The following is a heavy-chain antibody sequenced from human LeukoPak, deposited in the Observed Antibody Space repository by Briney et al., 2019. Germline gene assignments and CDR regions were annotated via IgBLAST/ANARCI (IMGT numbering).Heavy chain of an antibody. D-gene: IGHD6-6*01. J-gene: IGHJ5*02. CDR2: ISAYNGNT. CDR3: ARMVYSSTWDLSVRSEPSVS. Sequence: GASVKVSCKASGYSFTSYGISWVRQAPGQGLEWVGWISAYNGNTNYAQKLQGRVTMTTDTSTSTAYMELRSLSSDDTAVYYCARMVYSSTWDLSVRSEPSVSWGQGTLVTVSS. CDR1: GYSFTSYG. V-gene: IGHV1-18*01.